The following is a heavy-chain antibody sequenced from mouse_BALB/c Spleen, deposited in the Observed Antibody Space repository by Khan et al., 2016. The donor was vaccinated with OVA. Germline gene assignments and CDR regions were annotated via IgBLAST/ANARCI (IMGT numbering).Heavy chain of an antibody. J-gene: IGHJ3*01. V-gene: IGHV1-77*01. CDR3: ARSNYFGYTFAY. Sequence: QVQLQQPGAELARPGASVKLSCKASGYTFTDYYINWVKQRPGQGLEWIGEISPGSGDTYYNEKFKGKATLTADKSYSTAYMQLSRLTSEASAVYCCARSNYFGYTFAYWGQGTLVTVSA. CDR2: ISPGSGDT. D-gene: IGHD1-2*01. CDR1: GYTFTDYY.